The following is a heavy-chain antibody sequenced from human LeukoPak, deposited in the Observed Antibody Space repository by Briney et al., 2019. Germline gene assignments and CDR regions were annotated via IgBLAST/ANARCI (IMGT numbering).Heavy chain of an antibody. CDR2: ISSSSSHT. CDR3: ARTNLGSGWRFDY. CDR1: EFASSDFY. V-gene: IGHV3-11*06. D-gene: IGHD6-19*01. J-gene: IGHJ4*02. Sequence: PGGSLRLSCGASEFASSDFYMTWIRQAPGKGLGWVSYISSSSSHTNYADSVKGRFTISRDNAKNSLYLQMNSLRAEDTAVYYCARTNLGSGWRFDYWGQGTPVTVSS.